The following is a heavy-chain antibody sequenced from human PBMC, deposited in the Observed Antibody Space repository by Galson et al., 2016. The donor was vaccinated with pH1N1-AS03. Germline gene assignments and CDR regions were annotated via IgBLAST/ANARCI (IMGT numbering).Heavy chain of an antibody. D-gene: IGHD2-8*02. Sequence: PALVKPTQTLTLTCTFSGFSLSTSGVGVGWIRQPPGKALEWLALIYWDDDKRYSPSLKNRLTITKDSFRNKVVLSMTNMGPVDTAIYYCSHCLSQVEGTVRFDPWGQGNLVTVSS. J-gene: IGHJ5*02. CDR3: SHCLSQVEGTVRFDP. V-gene: IGHV2-5*02. CDR2: IYWDDDK. CDR1: GFSLSTSGVG.